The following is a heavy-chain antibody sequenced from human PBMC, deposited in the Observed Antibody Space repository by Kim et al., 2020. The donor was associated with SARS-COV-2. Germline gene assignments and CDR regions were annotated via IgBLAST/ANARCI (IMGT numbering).Heavy chain of an antibody. Sequence: STNYHPPITSRVTISVATSKNPFSLKLSAVTAADTAVYYCARGPRRYFDYWGQGTLVTVSS. J-gene: IGHJ4*02. V-gene: IGHV4-34*01. CDR3: ARGPRRYFDY. CDR2: ST.